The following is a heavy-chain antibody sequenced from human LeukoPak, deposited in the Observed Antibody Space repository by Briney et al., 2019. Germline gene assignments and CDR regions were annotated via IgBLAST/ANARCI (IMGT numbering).Heavy chain of an antibody. V-gene: IGHV4-39*07. CDR1: GGSIGNSSYF. Sequence: SETLSLTCTVSGGSIGNSSYFWGWIRQPPGRGLEWIGSIYRSGSTYYNSSLKSRVTISVDTSKNQFSLKLSSVTAADTAVYYCARDGLWIQNAFDIWGQGTMVTVSS. D-gene: IGHD5-18*01. CDR3: ARDGLWIQNAFDI. J-gene: IGHJ3*02. CDR2: IYRSGST.